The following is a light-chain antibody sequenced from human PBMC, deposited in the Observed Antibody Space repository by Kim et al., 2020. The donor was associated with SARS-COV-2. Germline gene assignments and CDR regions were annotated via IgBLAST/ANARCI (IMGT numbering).Light chain of an antibody. V-gene: IGKV3-15*01. Sequence: SVSPGERATLSCSASQSVSSNIAWYPQKPGQAPRLLIYGASTRATGIPARFRGSGSGTEFTLTISSLQSEDFAVYYCQQYNNWPPTFGQGTKLEI. CDR2: GAS. CDR1: QSVSSN. J-gene: IGKJ2*01. CDR3: QQYNNWPPT.